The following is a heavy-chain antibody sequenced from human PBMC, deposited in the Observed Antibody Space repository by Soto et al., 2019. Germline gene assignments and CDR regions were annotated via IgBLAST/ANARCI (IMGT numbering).Heavy chain of an antibody. CDR3: AKGAEYSRTLFDY. D-gene: IGHD1-26*01. CDR1: GFTFSSCA. J-gene: IGHJ4*02. Sequence: EVQLLESGGGLVQPGGSLRLSCAASGFTFSSCAMSWVRQAPGKGLEWVSGISASGGDYTYYADSVKRRFTISRDSSKNTLDLQMNSLRAEDTAVYYCAKGAEYSRTLFDYWGQGNLVTVSS. CDR2: ISASGGDYT. V-gene: IGHV3-23*01.